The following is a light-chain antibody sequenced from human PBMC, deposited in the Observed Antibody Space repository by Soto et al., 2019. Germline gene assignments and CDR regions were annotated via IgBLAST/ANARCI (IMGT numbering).Light chain of an antibody. CDR2: DVS. J-gene: IGLJ1*01. V-gene: IGLV2-14*03. CDR3: SSYTSSSTHV. Sequence: QSALTQPASVSGSRGESITISCTGTSSDVGAYNFVSWYQQHPGKLPKLMIFDVSRRPSGVSDRFSGSKSGNTASLTISGRQAEDEGDYYCSSYTSSSTHVFGSGTKLTVL. CDR1: SSDVGAYNF.